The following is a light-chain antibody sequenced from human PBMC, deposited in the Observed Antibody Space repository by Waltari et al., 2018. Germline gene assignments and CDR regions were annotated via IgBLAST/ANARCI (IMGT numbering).Light chain of an antibody. V-gene: IGKV6D-21*02. CDR2: YAS. J-gene: IGKJ2*01. CDR1: QNIDIS. CDR3: HQSGSLPHT. Sequence: EVVLTQSPNFQSVTPREKVTITCRASQNIDISLHWYQQKPGQSPKLLIKYASQSISGVPSRFSGSGSGTEFTLTITGLETEDAAAYYCHQSGSLPHTFGQGTKLEIK.